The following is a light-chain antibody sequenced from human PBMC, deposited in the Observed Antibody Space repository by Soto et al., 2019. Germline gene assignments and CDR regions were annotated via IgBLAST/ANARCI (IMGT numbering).Light chain of an antibody. CDR1: QSVSNN. CDR2: AAS. V-gene: IGKV1-39*01. J-gene: IGKJ2*01. Sequence: DIQMTQSPSSLSASVGDRVTVICRASQSVSNNLNWYLQKPGKAPKFLIYAASNLQSGVPSRFSGSGSGTDFTLTISSLQPEDFATYYCQQSYSTPYTFGQGTKLEIK. CDR3: QQSYSTPYT.